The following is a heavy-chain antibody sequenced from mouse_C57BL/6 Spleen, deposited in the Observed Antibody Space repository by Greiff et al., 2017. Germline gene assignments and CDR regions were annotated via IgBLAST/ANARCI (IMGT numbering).Heavy chain of an antibody. J-gene: IGHJ2*01. Sequence: VQLQQSGAELVMPGASVKLSCKASGYTFTSYWMHWVKQRPGQGLEWIGEIDPSDSYTNYNQKFKGKSTLTVDKSSSTAYMQLSSLTSEDSAVYYCARFYYYGSSFDYWGQGTTLTVSS. CDR3: ARFYYYGSSFDY. D-gene: IGHD1-1*01. V-gene: IGHV1-69*01. CDR1: GYTFTSYW. CDR2: IDPSDSYT.